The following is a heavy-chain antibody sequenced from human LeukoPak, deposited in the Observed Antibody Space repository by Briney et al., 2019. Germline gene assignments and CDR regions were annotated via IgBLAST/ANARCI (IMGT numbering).Heavy chain of an antibody. CDR3: AQTRGSGSYYPTFDS. J-gene: IGHJ4*02. CDR1: GFTVSSNY. D-gene: IGHD3-10*01. Sequence: GGSLRLSCAASGFTVSSNYMNWVRQAPGKGLEWVPVIYSGGSTYYADSVKGRFTISRDNSKNTLYLQMNSLRAEDTAVYYCAQTRGSGSYYPTFDSWGQGTLVTVSS. CDR2: IYSGGST. V-gene: IGHV3-66*01.